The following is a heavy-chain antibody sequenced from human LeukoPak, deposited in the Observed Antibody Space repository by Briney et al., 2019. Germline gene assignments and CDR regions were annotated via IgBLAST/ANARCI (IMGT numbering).Heavy chain of an antibody. CDR3: ARGVVTPY. Sequence: PSETLSLTCAVYGGSFSGYYWSWIRQLPGKGLEWIGEINHSGSTNYNPSLKSRVTISVDTSKNQFSLKLSSVTAADTAVYYCARGVVTPYWGQGTLVTVSS. D-gene: IGHD3-22*01. J-gene: IGHJ4*02. CDR1: GGSFSGYY. CDR2: INHSGST. V-gene: IGHV4-34*01.